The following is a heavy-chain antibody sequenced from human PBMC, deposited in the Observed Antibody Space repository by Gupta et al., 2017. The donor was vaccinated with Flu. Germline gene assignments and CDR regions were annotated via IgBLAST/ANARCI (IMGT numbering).Heavy chain of an antibody. D-gene: IGHD3-22*01. CDR2: ISSSGGGDTI. V-gene: IGHV3-48*03. Sequence: EGQLVESGGGLVLPGGTMRLSCVGPGFNFRSLEMNWVRQRPGKGLEWISYISSSGGGDTIHYADSVKGRFTVSRDNTMNSVSLQMNNLRVDDSGVYYCAREGLSMIVEDALDIWGQGTNVTVSS. CDR1: GFNFRSLE. CDR3: AREGLSMIVEDALDI. J-gene: IGHJ3*02.